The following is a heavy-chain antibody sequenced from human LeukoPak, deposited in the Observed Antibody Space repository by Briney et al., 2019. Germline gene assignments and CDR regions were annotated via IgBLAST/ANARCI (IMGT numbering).Heavy chain of an antibody. Sequence: GASVKVSCKASGYTFTGYYTHWVRQAPGQGLEWMGRINPNSGGTNYAQKFQGRVTMTRDTSISTACMELSRLRSDDTAVYYCARGGVYDYVWGSYRQPDFWGQGTLVTVSS. CDR2: INPNSGGT. J-gene: IGHJ4*02. CDR3: ARGGVYDYVWGSYRQPDF. CDR1: GYTFTGYY. D-gene: IGHD3-16*02. V-gene: IGHV1-2*06.